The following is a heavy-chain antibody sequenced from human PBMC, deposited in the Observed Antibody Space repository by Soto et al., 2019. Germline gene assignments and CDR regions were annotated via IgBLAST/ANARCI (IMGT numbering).Heavy chain of an antibody. D-gene: IGHD3-3*01. J-gene: IGHJ5*02. CDR3: ARGGLRFLEWFHSPGWFDP. CDR1: GGTFSSYA. Sequence: QVQLVQSGAEVKKPGSSVKVSCKASGGTFSSYAISWVRQAPGQGLEWMGGIIPIFGTANYAQKFQGRVTITADESTSTAYMELSSLRSEDTPVYFCARGGLRFLEWFHSPGWFDPWGQGTLVTVSS. V-gene: IGHV1-69*01. CDR2: IIPIFGTA.